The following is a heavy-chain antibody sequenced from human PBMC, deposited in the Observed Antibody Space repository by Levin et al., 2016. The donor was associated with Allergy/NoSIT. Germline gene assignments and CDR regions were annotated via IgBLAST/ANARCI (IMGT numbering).Heavy chain of an antibody. CDR2: ITGSGADT. J-gene: IGHJ1*01. V-gene: IGHV3-23*01. CDR1: GFTFSSYA. CDR3: AKSNYYGPGSFYTVP. D-gene: IGHD3-10*01. Sequence: GESLKISCAASGFTFSSYAMNWVRQAPGKGLEWVSAITGSGADTYYADSVRGRFTISRDNSKNTLYLQMNSLRAEDAAIYYCAKSNYYGPGSFYTVPWGQGTLVTVTS.